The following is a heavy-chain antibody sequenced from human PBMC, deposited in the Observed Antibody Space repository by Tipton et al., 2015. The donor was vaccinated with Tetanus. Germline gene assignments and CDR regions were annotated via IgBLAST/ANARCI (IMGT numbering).Heavy chain of an antibody. Sequence: SLRLSCTVPGGPVSSSNWWSWVRQAPGKGLEWIGEIYYSGTTNYNPSLKSRVTISTDKSKNQVSLRLNSVTAADTAVYFCARTPDYYYGMDVWGQGTTVTVSS. CDR2: IYYSGTT. CDR1: GGPVSSSNW. J-gene: IGHJ6*02. CDR3: ARTPDYYYGMDV. V-gene: IGHV4-4*01.